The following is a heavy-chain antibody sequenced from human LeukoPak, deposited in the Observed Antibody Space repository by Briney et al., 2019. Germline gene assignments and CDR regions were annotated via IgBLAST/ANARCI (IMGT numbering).Heavy chain of an antibody. D-gene: IGHD3-22*01. CDR2: ISRNGAVT. V-gene: IGHV3-43*01. Sequence: HPGGSLRLSCAASGLIFDDYTMHWVRQAPGKGLEWVSLISRNGAVTKYADSVRGRFTVSRDNSKNSLYLQMNSLRTEDTALYYCARGEVTMIGGRFDYWGQGTLVTVSS. CDR3: ARGEVTMIGGRFDY. CDR1: GLIFDDYT. J-gene: IGHJ4*02.